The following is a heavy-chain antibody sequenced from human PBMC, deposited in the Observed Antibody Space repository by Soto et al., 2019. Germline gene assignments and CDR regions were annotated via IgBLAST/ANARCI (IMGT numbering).Heavy chain of an antibody. Sequence: QLQLQESGPGLVKPSETLSLTCTVSGGSISSSSYYWGWIRQPPGKGLEWIGSIYYSGSTYYNPSLKSRVTISVDTSKNQFSLKLSSVTAADTAMYYCARAARGGNYYYYGMDVWGQGTTVTVSS. J-gene: IGHJ6*02. D-gene: IGHD6-6*01. CDR1: GGSISSSSYY. V-gene: IGHV4-39*01. CDR3: ARAARGGNYYYYGMDV. CDR2: IYYSGST.